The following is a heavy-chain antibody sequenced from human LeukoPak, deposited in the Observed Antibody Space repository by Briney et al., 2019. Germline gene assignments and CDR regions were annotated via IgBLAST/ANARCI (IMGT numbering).Heavy chain of an antibody. D-gene: IGHD6-19*01. Sequence: GESLKISCKGSGYSFTSYWIGWVRQMPGKGLEWMGIIYPGDSDTRYSPSFQGQVTILADKSISTAYLQWSSLKASDTAMYYCARMKYSSGWPVDYWGQGTLVTVSS. V-gene: IGHV5-51*01. CDR2: IYPGDSDT. CDR1: GYSFTSYW. CDR3: ARMKYSSGWPVDY. J-gene: IGHJ4*02.